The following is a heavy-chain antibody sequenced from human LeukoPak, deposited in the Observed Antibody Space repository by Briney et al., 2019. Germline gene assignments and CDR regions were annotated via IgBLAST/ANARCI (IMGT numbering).Heavy chain of an antibody. J-gene: IGHJ6*02. Sequence: PSETLSLTCTVSGGSISTYYWSWIRQPPGKGLEWIGYIYNSGSTNYNPSLQSRVTISVDTSKNQFSLKLSSVTAADTAVYYCAVVPAANYGMDVWGQGTTVTVSS. CDR3: AVVPAANYGMDV. V-gene: IGHV4-59*12. CDR2: IYNSGST. D-gene: IGHD2-2*01. CDR1: GGSISTYY.